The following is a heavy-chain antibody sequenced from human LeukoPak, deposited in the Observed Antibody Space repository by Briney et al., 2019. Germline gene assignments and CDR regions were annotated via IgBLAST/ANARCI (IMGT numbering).Heavy chain of an antibody. J-gene: IGHJ4*02. D-gene: IGHD2-21*01. CDR3: ARDALGGGDRLDY. CDR1: GFTFSSYG. V-gene: IGHV3-30*02. CDR2: IRYDGSNK. Sequence: PGGSLRLSCAAAGFTFSSYGMHWVRQAPGKGLEWVAFIRYDGSNKYYADSVKGRFTISRDNSKNTLYLQMNSLRAEDTALYYCARDALGGGDRLDYWGQGTLVTVSS.